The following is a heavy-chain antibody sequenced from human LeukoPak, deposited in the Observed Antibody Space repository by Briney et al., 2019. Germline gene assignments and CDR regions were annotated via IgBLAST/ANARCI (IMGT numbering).Heavy chain of an antibody. CDR3: ASGDSSGYLGAFDI. V-gene: IGHV1-18*01. CDR2: ISAYNGNT. J-gene: IGHJ3*02. D-gene: IGHD3-22*01. CDR1: GYTFTTYG. Sequence: ATVKLSCKASGYTFTTYGISWVRQAPGQALEWMGWISAYNGNTNYTQKLQGRVTMTTDTSTSTAYMELRSLRSDDTAVYYCASGDSSGYLGAFDIWGQGTMVTVSS.